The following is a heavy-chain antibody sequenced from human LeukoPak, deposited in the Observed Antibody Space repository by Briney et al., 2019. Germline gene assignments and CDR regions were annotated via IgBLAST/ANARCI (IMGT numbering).Heavy chain of an antibody. D-gene: IGHD2-2*01. Sequence: ASETLSLTRTVSGGSISNSYWSWIRQPAGKGLEWIGRIYTSGSTNYHPSLKSRVTVSLDISKNQFSLKLSSVTAADTAVYYCARETHMYCKSNSCYGYFDLWGRGTLVTVSS. CDR1: GGSISNSY. CDR3: ARETHMYCKSNSCYGYFDL. V-gene: IGHV4-4*07. J-gene: IGHJ2*01. CDR2: IYTSGST.